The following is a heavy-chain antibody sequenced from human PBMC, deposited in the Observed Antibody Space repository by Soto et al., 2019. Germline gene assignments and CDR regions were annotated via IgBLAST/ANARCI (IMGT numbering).Heavy chain of an antibody. CDR2: ISSSGSTI. J-gene: IGHJ4*02. CDR1: GFSFNTYE. V-gene: IGHV3-48*03. D-gene: IGHD1-26*01. Sequence: EVQLVEYGGGLVQPGGSLRLSCAASGFSFNTYEMNWVRRAPGKGLEWVSYISSSGSTIYYADSVKGRFTVSRDNGKNSLYLQMNSLRAEDTAVYYCAYGGSCDYWGQGTQVTVSS. CDR3: AYGGSCDY.